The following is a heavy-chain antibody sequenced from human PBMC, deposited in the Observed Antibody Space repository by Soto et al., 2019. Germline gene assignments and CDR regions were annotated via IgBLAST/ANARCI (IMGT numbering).Heavy chain of an antibody. Sequence: PGGSLRLSCAASGFTFSSNGMYWVRQAPGKGLEWVAVISYDGSNKYYTASVKGRFTISRDNSKNTVYLRMNSLRVEDKAVFYFAKADYDILTGQDYYGMDVWGQGTTVTVSS. D-gene: IGHD3-9*01. CDR3: AKADYDILTGQDYYGMDV. J-gene: IGHJ6*02. CDR2: ISYDGSNK. CDR1: GFTFSSNG. V-gene: IGHV3-30*18.